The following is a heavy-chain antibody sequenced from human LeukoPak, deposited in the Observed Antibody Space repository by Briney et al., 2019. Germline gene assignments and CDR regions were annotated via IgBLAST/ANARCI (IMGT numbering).Heavy chain of an antibody. J-gene: IGHJ4*02. CDR2: ISSSSSTI. D-gene: IGHD2-2*01. CDR1: GFTFSSYS. Sequence: GGSLRPSCAASGFTFSSYSMNWVRQAPGKGLEWVSYISSSSSTIYYADSVKGRFTISRDNAKNSLYLQMNSLRAEDTAVYYCARWDKSFYCSSTSCPDYWGQGTLVTVSS. V-gene: IGHV3-48*01. CDR3: ARWDKSFYCSSTSCPDY.